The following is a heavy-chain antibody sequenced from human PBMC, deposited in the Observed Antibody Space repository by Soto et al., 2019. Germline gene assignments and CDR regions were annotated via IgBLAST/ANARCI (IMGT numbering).Heavy chain of an antibody. D-gene: IGHD5-18*01. CDR3: AKDRSPLDVDTAMAGPNYYYYYGMDV. Sequence: PGGSLRLSCAASGFTFSSYGMHWVRQAPGKGLEWVAVISYDGSNKYYADSVKGRFTISRDNSKNTLYLQMNSLRAEDTAVYYCAKDRSPLDVDTAMAGPNYYYYYGMDVWGQGTTVTVSS. CDR2: ISYDGSNK. J-gene: IGHJ6*02. V-gene: IGHV3-30*18. CDR1: GFTFSSYG.